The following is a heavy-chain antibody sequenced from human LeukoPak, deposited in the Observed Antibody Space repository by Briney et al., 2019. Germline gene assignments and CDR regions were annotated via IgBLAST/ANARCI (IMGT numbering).Heavy chain of an antibody. V-gene: IGHV4-59*11. J-gene: IGHJ6*03. CDR3: SGATFLGWLKVEYYYYMDV. CDR1: DGFITNHY. D-gene: IGHD3-3*02. Sequence: SETLSLTCTVSDGFITNHYWNWIRQPPGKGLEWIGYISDSGRTNYKPSLKSRVTISIDMSKNQFSLKLSSVTAADAAVYYCSGATFLGWLKVEYYYYMDVWGKGTTVTVSS. CDR2: ISDSGRT.